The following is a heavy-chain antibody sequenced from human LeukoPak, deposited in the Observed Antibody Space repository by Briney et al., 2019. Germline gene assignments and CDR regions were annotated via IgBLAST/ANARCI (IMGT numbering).Heavy chain of an antibody. CDR3: ARSPAGANYYLDV. Sequence: GGSLRLSCAASGFSFRNYAMSWVRQAPRKGLEWVSGMSGSGESTYYADSVKGRFTISRDNSKNTLYLQMNSLRAEDTAVYYCARSPAGANYYLDVWGKGTTVTISS. CDR1: GFSFRNYA. CDR2: MSGSGEST. V-gene: IGHV3-23*01. J-gene: IGHJ6*03. D-gene: IGHD1-14*01.